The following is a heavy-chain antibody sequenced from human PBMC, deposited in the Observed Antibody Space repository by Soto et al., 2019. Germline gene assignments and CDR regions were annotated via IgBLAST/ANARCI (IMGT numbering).Heavy chain of an antibody. CDR2: IFYSGSA. Sequence: PSETLSLTCTVSGGSSSGCSYYWGWIRQPPGKGLEWIGSIFYSGSAYYNPSLKSRVTISVDTSKDQFSLNVTSVTAADTAVYYCARHSGNYYDSNGYLYYWGQGTLVTVSS. CDR3: ARHSGNYYDSNGYLYY. CDR1: GGSSSGCSYY. D-gene: IGHD3-22*01. V-gene: IGHV4-39*01. J-gene: IGHJ4*02.